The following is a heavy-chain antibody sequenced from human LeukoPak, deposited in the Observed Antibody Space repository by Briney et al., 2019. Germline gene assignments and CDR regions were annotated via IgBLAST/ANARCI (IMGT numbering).Heavy chain of an antibody. V-gene: IGHV4-59*08. D-gene: IGHD6-19*01. Sequence: PSETLSLTCTVSGGSISSYYWSWIRQPPGKGLEWIGYIYYSGSTNYNPSLKSRVTISVDTSKNQFSLKLSSVTAADTAVYYCASQYSSGWLNYWGQGTLVTVSS. CDR2: IYYSGST. J-gene: IGHJ4*02. CDR1: GGSISSYY. CDR3: ASQYSSGWLNY.